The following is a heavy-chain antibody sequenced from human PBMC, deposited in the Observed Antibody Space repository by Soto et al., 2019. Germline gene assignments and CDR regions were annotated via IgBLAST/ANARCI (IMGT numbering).Heavy chain of an antibody. D-gene: IGHD2-2*01. CDR3: AREKSQDVVVPAAHFYHYYGMDV. CDR2: ISAYNGNT. CDR1: GYTFTSYG. Sequence: GASVKVSCKASGYTFTSYGISWVRQAPGQGLEWMGWISAYNGNTNYAQKPQGRVTMATDTSTSTAYMEPRSLRSDDTAVYYCAREKSQDVVVPAAHFYHYYGMDVWGQGSTVTVSS. V-gene: IGHV1-18*04. J-gene: IGHJ6*02.